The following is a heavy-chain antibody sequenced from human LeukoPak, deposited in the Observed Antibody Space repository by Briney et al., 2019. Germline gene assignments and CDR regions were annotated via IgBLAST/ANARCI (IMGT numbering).Heavy chain of an antibody. CDR2: IYSDDDK. V-gene: IGHV2-5*02. J-gene: IGHJ5*02. CDR1: GFSLTTSAVG. CDR3: AHRGKYLTWFDP. Sequence: ESGPTLVKPTQTLTLNCTFSGFSLTTSAVGVGWIRQPPGQALEWLALIYSDDDKRYNPSLKSRLSIRKDTSKNQVVLTMTNMDPVDTATYFCAHRGKYLTWFDPWGQGTLVIVSS. D-gene: IGHD2/OR15-2a*01.